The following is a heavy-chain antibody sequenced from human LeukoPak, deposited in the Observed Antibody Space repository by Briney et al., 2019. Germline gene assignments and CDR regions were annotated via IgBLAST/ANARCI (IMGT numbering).Heavy chain of an antibody. V-gene: IGHV3-30*03. Sequence: PGGSLRLSCAASGFTFSSYGMHWVRQAPGKGLEWVAVISYDGSNKYYADSVKGRFTISRDNSKNTLYLQMNSLRAEDTAVYYCAQWRSAEFDYWGQGTLVTVSS. CDR1: GFTFSSYG. D-gene: IGHD1-26*01. CDR3: AQWRSAEFDY. J-gene: IGHJ4*02. CDR2: ISYDGSNK.